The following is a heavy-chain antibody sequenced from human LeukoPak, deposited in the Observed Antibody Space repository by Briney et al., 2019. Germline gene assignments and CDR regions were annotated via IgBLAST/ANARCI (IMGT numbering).Heavy chain of an antibody. CDR3: ARDDGAEDY. CDR1: GFTFSTYN. D-gene: IGHD4-17*01. Sequence: GGSLRLSCAASGFTFSTYNMNWVRQAPGKGLEWISYISGGSSTIYYTDSVKGRFTISRDNARNSLYLQMNSLRAEDTAVYYCARDDGAEDYWGQGTLVTVSS. J-gene: IGHJ4*02. V-gene: IGHV3-48*01. CDR2: ISGGSSTI.